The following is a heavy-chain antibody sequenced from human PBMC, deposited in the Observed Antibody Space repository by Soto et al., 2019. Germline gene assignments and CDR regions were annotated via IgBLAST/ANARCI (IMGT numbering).Heavy chain of an antibody. V-gene: IGHV1-18*04. CDR2: ISTYNGNT. J-gene: IGHJ4*02. D-gene: IGHD2-21*01. CDR3: ARMIASSLDY. Sequence: QVQLVQSGSEVNKPGASVKVSCKTSGYTFTLYGISWVRQAPGQGLEWMGWISTYNGNTKYAQKRQGRGTMTTDTPTSTAYRELRSLKPDDTAGDYCARMIASSLDYWGQGTLVTGSS. CDR1: GYTFTLYG.